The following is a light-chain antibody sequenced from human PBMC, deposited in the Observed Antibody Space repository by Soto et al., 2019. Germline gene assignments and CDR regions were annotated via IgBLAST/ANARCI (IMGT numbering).Light chain of an antibody. Sequence: IVLTQTPGTLSLSPGDRGTLSCRASQSIDRGYLAWYQQKPGQAPRLLIYGASTRATGVPHRFSGSGSGSDFTLTISGLEPEDFAVYYCHQYGSSPLTFVGGTKVEIK. V-gene: IGKV3-20*01. CDR2: GAS. CDR3: HQYGSSPLT. CDR1: QSIDRGY. J-gene: IGKJ4*01.